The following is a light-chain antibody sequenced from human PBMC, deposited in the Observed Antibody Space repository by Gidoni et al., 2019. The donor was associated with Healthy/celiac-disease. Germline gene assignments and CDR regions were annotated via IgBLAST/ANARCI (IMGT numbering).Light chain of an antibody. Sequence: SDERTQPPSVSVSPGQTARITCSGDALSKKYAYWYQQKSGQATVLVIYEDSKRPSGIPERFSGSSSGTMATLTISGAQEEDEADYYCYSTASSGKGVFGGGTKLTVL. J-gene: IGLJ2*01. V-gene: IGLV3-10*01. CDR1: ALSKKY. CDR2: EDS. CDR3: YSTASSGKGV.